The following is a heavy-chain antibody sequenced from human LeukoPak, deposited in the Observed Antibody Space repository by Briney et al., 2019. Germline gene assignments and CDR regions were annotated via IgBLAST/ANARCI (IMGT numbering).Heavy chain of an antibody. D-gene: IGHD3-22*01. J-gene: IGHJ3*02. V-gene: IGHV4-4*07. CDR2: IYISGST. CDR3: ARDSPITMIVVAVDAFDI. CDR1: GGSISSYY. Sequence: PSETLSLTCAVSGGSISSYYWSWVRQPAGKGLVWIGRIYISGSTNYNPSLKSRVTMSVDTSKNQFSLQLSAVTAADTAVYYCARDSPITMIVVAVDAFDIWGQGTMVTVSS.